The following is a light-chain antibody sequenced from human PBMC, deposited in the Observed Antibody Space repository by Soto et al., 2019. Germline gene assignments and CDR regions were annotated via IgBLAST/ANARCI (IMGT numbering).Light chain of an antibody. Sequence: DIQMTQSPSILSESVGDRVAITCRASQSISAWLDWYQKKPGKVPKLLIYRASTLESGVPSRLRGSEYGTELTLTISSMQTDEFETYYCQQYKDYPVTFGHGTKVDI. J-gene: IGKJ1*01. V-gene: IGKV1-5*03. CDR2: RAS. CDR1: QSISAW. CDR3: QQYKDYPVT.